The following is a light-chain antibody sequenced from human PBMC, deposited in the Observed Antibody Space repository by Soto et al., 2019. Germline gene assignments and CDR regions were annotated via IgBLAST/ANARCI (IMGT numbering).Light chain of an antibody. CDR1: QSVVSKF. CDR2: ATS. J-gene: IGKJ2*01. V-gene: IGKV3-20*01. CDR3: QQYGSSPLYA. Sequence: EIVLTQSPGTLSLSPGERATLSCRASQSVVSKFFAWYQQKPGQAPRLLIYATSSRATGIPDRFSGGGSGTDFTLTISSLEPEDFAVYYCQQYGSSPLYAFGQGTKLEIK.